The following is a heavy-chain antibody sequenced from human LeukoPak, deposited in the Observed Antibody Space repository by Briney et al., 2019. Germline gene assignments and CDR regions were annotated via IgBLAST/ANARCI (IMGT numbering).Heavy chain of an antibody. D-gene: IGHD3-22*01. CDR1: GFTVSSNY. V-gene: IGHV3-66*01. CDR2: IYSGGST. Sequence: PGGSLRLSCAASGFTVSSNYMSWVRQAPGKGLEWVSVIYSGGSTYYADSVKGRFTISRDNSMNTLYLQMNSLRAEDTAVYYCARAQNYYDSSGYSFDYWGQGTLVTVSS. J-gene: IGHJ4*02. CDR3: ARAQNYYDSSGYSFDY.